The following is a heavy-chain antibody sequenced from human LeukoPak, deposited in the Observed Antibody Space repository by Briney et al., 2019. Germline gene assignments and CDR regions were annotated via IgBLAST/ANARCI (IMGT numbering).Heavy chain of an antibody. Sequence: ASVKVSCEASGYTFTSYGISWVRQAPGQGLEWMGWISAYNGNTNYAQKLQGRVTMTTDTSTSTAYMELRSLRSDDTAVYYCARDRRRFPHYYYYMDVWGKGTTVTVSS. CDR1: GYTFTSYG. CDR3: ARDRRRFPHYYYYMDV. V-gene: IGHV1-18*01. J-gene: IGHJ6*03. D-gene: IGHD3-3*01. CDR2: ISAYNGNT.